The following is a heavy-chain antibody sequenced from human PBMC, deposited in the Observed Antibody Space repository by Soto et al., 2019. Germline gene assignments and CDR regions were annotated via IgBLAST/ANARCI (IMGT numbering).Heavy chain of an antibody. CDR3: AKLGSSGPLGVGYFDY. D-gene: IGHD6-19*01. J-gene: IGHJ4*02. V-gene: IGHV3-23*01. Sequence: GGSLRLSCAASGFTFSSYAMSWVRQAPGKGLEWVSAISGSGGSTYYADSVKGRFTISRDNSKNTLYLQMNSLRAEDTAVYYCAKLGSSGPLGVGYFDYWGQGTLVTVSS. CDR2: ISGSGGST. CDR1: GFTFSSYA.